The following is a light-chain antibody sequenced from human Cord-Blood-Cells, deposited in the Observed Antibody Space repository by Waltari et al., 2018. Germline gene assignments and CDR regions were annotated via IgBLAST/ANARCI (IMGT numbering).Light chain of an antibody. J-gene: IGLJ1*01. Sequence: QSALTQPASVSGSPGQSITISCTGTSSDVGGYNYVSWYQQHPGKAPKLMLYEVSNRPSGVSNRCSGYKSGNTASLTISVLQAEDEADYYCSSYTSSSTLVVGTVTKVTVL. CDR1: SSDVGGYNY. CDR3: SSYTSSSTLV. CDR2: EVS. V-gene: IGLV2-14*01.